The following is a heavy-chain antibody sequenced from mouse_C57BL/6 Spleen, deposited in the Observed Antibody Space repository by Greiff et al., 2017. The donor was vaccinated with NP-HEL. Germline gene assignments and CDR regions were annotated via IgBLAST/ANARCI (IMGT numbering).Heavy chain of an antibody. V-gene: IGHV1-9*01. CDR3: ARGNNYGSSYGY. J-gene: IGHJ2*01. Sequence: QVQLQQSGAELMKPGASVKLSCKATGYTFTGYWIEWVKQRPGNGLEWIGEILLGCGSTNYNEKFKGKATFTADTSSNTADMQHSSLATDDSAIYYCARGNNYGSSYGYGGQGATLTVST. CDR2: ILLGCGST. CDR1: GYTFTGYW. D-gene: IGHD1-1*01.